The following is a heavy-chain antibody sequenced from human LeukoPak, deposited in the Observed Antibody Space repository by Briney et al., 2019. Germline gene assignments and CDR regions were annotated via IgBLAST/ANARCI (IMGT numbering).Heavy chain of an antibody. D-gene: IGHD5-18*01. CDR2: IIPIFGTA. V-gene: IGHV1-69*05. CDR3: ARTPQHSYYYYNMDV. CDR1: GGTFSTYA. Sequence: SVKVSCKASGGTFSTYAITWVRQAPGQGLEWMGRIIPIFGTANYAQKFQDRVTITTDASTSTVYMELTSLRSEDTAVYYCARTPQHSYYYYNMDVWGKGTTVAVAS. J-gene: IGHJ6*03.